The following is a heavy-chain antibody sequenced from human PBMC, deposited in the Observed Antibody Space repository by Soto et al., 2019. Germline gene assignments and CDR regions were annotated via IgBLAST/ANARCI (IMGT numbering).Heavy chain of an antibody. CDR1: GYSISSGYY. V-gene: IGHV4-38-2*01. Sequence: SETLSLTCAVSGYSISSGYYWGWLRQPPGKGLEWMGSIYHGGRTYYNPSLNSRVTLSIDMTNNHVSLILNSVTAADTAAYYCARVGPWVPYYYDSSPYTFENWFDPWGQGTLVTVSS. CDR3: ARVGPWVPYYYDSSPYTFENWFDP. D-gene: IGHD3-22*01. J-gene: IGHJ5*02. CDR2: IYHGGRT.